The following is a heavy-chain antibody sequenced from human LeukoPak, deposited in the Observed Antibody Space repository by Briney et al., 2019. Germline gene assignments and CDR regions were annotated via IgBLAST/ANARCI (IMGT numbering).Heavy chain of an antibody. J-gene: IGHJ3*02. D-gene: IGHD1-20*01. Sequence: ASVKVSCKASGYTFTCYYMHWVRQAPGQGLEWMGWINPNSGGTNYAQKFQGRVTMTRDTSISTAYMELSRLRSDDTAVYYCARQGNNWMTLDAFDIWGQGTMVTVSS. V-gene: IGHV1-2*02. CDR2: INPNSGGT. CDR3: ARQGNNWMTLDAFDI. CDR1: GYTFTCYY.